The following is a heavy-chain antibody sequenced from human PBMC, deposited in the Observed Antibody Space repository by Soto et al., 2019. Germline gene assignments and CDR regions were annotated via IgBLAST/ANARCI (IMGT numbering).Heavy chain of an antibody. J-gene: IGHJ6*02. V-gene: IGHV4-39*01. CDR1: GGSISSSSYY. Sequence: SETLSLTCTVSGGSISSSSYYWGWIRQPPGKGLEWIGSIYYSGSTYYNPSLKSRVTISVDTSKNQFSLKLSSVTAADTAVYYCARRSVLRFLEWSDYGMDVWGQGTTVTAP. CDR2: IYYSGST. CDR3: ARRSVLRFLEWSDYGMDV. D-gene: IGHD3-3*01.